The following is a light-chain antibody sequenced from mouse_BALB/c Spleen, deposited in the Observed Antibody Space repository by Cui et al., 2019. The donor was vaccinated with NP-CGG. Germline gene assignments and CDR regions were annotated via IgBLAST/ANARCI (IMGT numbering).Light chain of an antibody. CDR2: GTK. CDR3: ALWYSNHWV. J-gene: IGLJ1*01. V-gene: IGLV1*01. CDR1: TGAVTTSNY. Sequence: QSVVTQDSALTTSPGETVTLTCRSSTGAVTTSNYANWVQEKPDHLFTGLIGGTKNRAPGVPARFSGSLIGDKAALTITGAQTDDEAIYFCALWYSNHWVFGGGTKLTVL.